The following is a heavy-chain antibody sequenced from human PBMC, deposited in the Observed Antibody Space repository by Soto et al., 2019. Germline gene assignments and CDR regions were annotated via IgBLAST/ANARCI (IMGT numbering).Heavy chain of an antibody. CDR1: GGSFSGYY. Sequence: QVQLQQWGAGLLKPSETLSLTCAVYGGSFSGYYWSWIRQPPGKGLEWIGEINHSGSTNYNPSLKSRVTISVDTSKNQFSLKLSSVTAADTAVYYCARGDFVGPDTIFGLFWGQGTLVTVSS. D-gene: IGHD3-3*01. CDR2: INHSGST. V-gene: IGHV4-34*01. J-gene: IGHJ4*02. CDR3: ARGDFVGPDTIFGLF.